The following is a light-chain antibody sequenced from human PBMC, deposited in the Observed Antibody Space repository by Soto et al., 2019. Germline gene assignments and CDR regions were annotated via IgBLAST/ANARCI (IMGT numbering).Light chain of an antibody. V-gene: IGKV3-11*01. Sequence: EIVMTQSPATLSVSPGERATLTCRASQSVSSCLAWYQQKPGQAPGLLIYDASNRATGIPARFSGSGSGTDFTLTISSLEPEDFAVYYCQQRSNWRLTFGGGTKVDIK. CDR3: QQRSNWRLT. J-gene: IGKJ4*01. CDR2: DAS. CDR1: QSVSSC.